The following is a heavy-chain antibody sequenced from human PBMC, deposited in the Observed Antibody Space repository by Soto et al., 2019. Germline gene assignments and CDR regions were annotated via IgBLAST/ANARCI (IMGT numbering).Heavy chain of an antibody. V-gene: IGHV1-18*01. Sequence: QVHLVQSGAEVKKPGASVKVSCKCSGYTFTSYGITWVRQAPGQGLEWMGWISAHNGNTNYAQKLQGRVTVTRDTSTSTAYMELRRLRSEGTAVYYCARGRYGDYWGQGALVTVSS. J-gene: IGHJ4*02. CDR3: ARGRYGDY. CDR1: GYTFTSYG. D-gene: IGHD1-1*01. CDR2: ISAHNGNT.